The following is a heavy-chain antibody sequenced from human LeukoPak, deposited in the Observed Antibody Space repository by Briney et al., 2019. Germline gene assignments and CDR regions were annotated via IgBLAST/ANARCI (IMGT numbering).Heavy chain of an antibody. J-gene: IGHJ1*01. CDR1: GFTFSAYE. Sequence: PGGSLRLSCAASGFTFSAYEMNWVRQVPGKGLEWVASINYDGSEKYYVGSVEGRFTISRDSAKKSLFLQMNSLRAEDTAIYYCTRDQHWGQGTLVTVSS. V-gene: IGHV3-7*01. CDR3: TRDQH. CDR2: INYDGSEK.